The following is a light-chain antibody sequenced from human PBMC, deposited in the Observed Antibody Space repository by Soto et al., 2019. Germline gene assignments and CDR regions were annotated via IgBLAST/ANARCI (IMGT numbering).Light chain of an antibody. Sequence: DISLPQSPSALSAALAPRLTITCRASQSISSRLAWYQQKSGKAPNLLIYDASSLEGGVPSRFSGSASETEFTLTISSLQPDDFGTYYCQQYINGWTFGQGTKVDI. CDR2: DAS. J-gene: IGKJ1*01. V-gene: IGKV1-5*01. CDR1: QSISSR. CDR3: QQYINGWT.